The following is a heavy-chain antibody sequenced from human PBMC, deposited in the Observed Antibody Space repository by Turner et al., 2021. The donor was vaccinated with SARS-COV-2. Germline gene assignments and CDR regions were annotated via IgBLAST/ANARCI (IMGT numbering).Heavy chain of an antibody. CDR1: GGSISSYY. V-gene: IGHV4-4*07. CDR3: ARRDSGVDHGYFDY. J-gene: IGHJ4*02. Sequence: QVQLQESGPGLVKPSETLSLTCSVSGGSISSYYWSWIRQPDGKGLGWIGHSDTSESAKYNPSRQSRVTMTVDTSKNQVSRKLSSVTAADTDVYYWARRDSGVDHGYFDYWGQGTLVTVSS. D-gene: IGHD1-26*01. CDR2: SDTSESA.